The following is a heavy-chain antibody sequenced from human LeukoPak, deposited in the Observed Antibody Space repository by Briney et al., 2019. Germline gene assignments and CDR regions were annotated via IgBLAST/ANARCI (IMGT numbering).Heavy chain of an antibody. D-gene: IGHD2-21*02. Sequence: GSVKVSCKASGYTFTAYIMHWVRQAPGQGLEYMGWINSKSGGTNYAQKFGGRVTMTRDTSINTAYMELSRLGFDDTAVYYCARDDALTAMWEFDSWGQGTLVTVSS. J-gene: IGHJ4*02. V-gene: IGHV1-2*02. CDR1: GYTFTAYI. CDR3: ARDDALTAMWEFDS. CDR2: INSKSGGT.